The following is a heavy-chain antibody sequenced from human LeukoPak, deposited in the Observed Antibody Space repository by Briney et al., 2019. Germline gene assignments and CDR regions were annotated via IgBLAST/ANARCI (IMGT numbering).Heavy chain of an antibody. V-gene: IGHV3-53*04. D-gene: IGHD3-9*01. CDR1: GFTVSSNY. CDR2: IYSGGST. CDR3: ARSVGPVLRYFDWSLDY. J-gene: IGHJ4*02. Sequence: GGSLRLSCAASGFTVSSNYMSWVRQAPGKGLEWVSVIYSGGSTYYADSVKSRFTISRHNSKNTLYLQMNSLRAEDTAVYYCARSVGPVLRYFDWSLDYWGQGTLVTVSS.